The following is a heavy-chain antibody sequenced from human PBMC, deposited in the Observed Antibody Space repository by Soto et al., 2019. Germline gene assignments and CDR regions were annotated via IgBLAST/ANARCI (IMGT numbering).Heavy chain of an antibody. CDR1: GGSFSGYY. V-gene: IGHV4-34*01. CDR3: ARVGGSREVDY. Sequence: SETLSLTCAVYGGSFSGYYCSWIRQPPGKGLEWIGEINHSGSTNYNPSRKSRVTISVDTSKNQFSLKLSSVTAADTAVYYCARVGGSREVDYCGQGTLVTVSS. D-gene: IGHD6-13*01. CDR2: INHSGST. J-gene: IGHJ4*02.